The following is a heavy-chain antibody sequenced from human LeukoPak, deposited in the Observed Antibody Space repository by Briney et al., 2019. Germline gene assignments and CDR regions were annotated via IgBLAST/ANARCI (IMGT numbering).Heavy chain of an antibody. CDR3: ARDRQLLWFGELLFLPVDY. Sequence: ASVKVSCKASGYTFTSYYMHWVRQAPGQGLEWMGIINPSGGSTSYAQKFQGRVTMTRDTSTSTVYMELSSLRSEDTAVYYCARDRQLLWFGELLFLPVDYWGQGTLVTVS. J-gene: IGHJ4*02. D-gene: IGHD3-10*01. V-gene: IGHV1-46*01. CDR1: GYTFTSYY. CDR2: INPSGGST.